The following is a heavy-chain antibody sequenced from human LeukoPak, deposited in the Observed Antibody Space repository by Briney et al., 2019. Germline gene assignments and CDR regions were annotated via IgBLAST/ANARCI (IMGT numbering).Heavy chain of an antibody. CDR1: GFSCDDYG. J-gene: IGHJ6*03. V-gene: IGHV3-20*04. Sequence: PGGSLRLSCATSGFSCDDYGMSWVRQAPGKGLEWVSGIKWNGGSTGYADSVKGRFTISRDNAKNSLFLQMNSLRAEDTALYYCARAPGVNYYYYMDVWGKGTTVTISS. CDR2: IKWNGGST. D-gene: IGHD2-8*01. CDR3: ARAPGVNYYYYMDV.